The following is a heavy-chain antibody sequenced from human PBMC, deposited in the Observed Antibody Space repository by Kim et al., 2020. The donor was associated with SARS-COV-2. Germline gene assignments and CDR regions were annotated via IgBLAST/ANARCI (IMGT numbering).Heavy chain of an antibody. CDR1: TYDYA. J-gene: IGHJ4*02. CDR3: VRHIWNDHAVFEY. CDR2: ISGDRNYI. Sequence: GGSLRLSCAPSTYDYAMSWVRQAPGKGLEWVSTISGDRNYIYYADSVKGRFTVSRDNAKNSLFLQMNSLRAEDTAVYFCVRHIWNDHAVFEYWCRGALVT. V-gene: IGHV3-21*01. D-gene: IGHD1-20*01.